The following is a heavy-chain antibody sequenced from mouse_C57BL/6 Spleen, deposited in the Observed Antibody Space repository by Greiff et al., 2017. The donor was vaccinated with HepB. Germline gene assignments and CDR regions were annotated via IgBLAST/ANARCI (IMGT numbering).Heavy chain of an antibody. CDR1: GFTFSSYT. D-gene: IGHD3-2*02. CDR2: ISGGGGNT. Sequence: EVQVVESGGGLVKPGGSLKLSCAASGFTFSSYTMSWVRQTPEKRLEWVATISGGGGNTYYPDSVKGRFTISRDNAKNTLYLQMSSLRSEDTALYYCARHLDSSGPSYAMDYWGQGTSVTVSS. CDR3: ARHLDSSGPSYAMDY. V-gene: IGHV5-9*01. J-gene: IGHJ4*01.